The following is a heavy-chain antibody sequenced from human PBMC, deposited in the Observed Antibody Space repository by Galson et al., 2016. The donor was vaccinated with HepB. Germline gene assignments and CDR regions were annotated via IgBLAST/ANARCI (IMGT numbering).Heavy chain of an antibody. CDR3: ATDRVSAYNWNDGGYFAI. V-gene: IGHV1-18*01. CDR2: ISPYNGNT. Sequence: SVKVSCKASAYTFTSYGLSWVRQAPGEGFEWMAWISPYNGNTNYAQTLQGRVTMTTDTSTATAYMEMRSLRSDDTAVYYCATDRVSAYNWNDGGYFAIWGQGTMVTISS. D-gene: IGHD1-1*01. CDR1: AYTFTSYG. J-gene: IGHJ3*02.